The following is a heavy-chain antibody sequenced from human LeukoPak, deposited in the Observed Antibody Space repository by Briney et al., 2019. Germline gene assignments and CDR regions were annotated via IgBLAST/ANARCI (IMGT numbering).Heavy chain of an antibody. J-gene: IGHJ4*02. CDR2: IKQDGSEK. Sequence: GGSLRLSCAASGFTFSSYWMSWVRQAPGKGLEWVANIKQDGSEKYYADSVKGRFTISRDNAKNTLYLQMNSLRAEDTAVYYCARASYGSGSYYKGGFDYWGQGTLVTVSS. D-gene: IGHD3-10*01. CDR1: GFTFSSYW. CDR3: ARASYGSGSYYKGGFDY. V-gene: IGHV3-7*01.